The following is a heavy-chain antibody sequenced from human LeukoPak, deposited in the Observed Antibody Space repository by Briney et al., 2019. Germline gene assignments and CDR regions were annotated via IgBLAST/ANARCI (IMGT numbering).Heavy chain of an antibody. CDR1: GFTFRNAS. V-gene: IGHV3-15*01. CDR3: AHRDTTMVRVDY. J-gene: IGHJ4*02. Sequence: PGGSLRLSCAASGFTFRNASMSWVRQAPGKGLEWVGRIKSKADGGTTDYAAPVKGRFTISRDDSKNTLYLQMNSLTTEDTAVYFCAHRDTTMVRVDYWGQGTLVTVSS. CDR2: IKSKADGGTT. D-gene: IGHD5-18*01.